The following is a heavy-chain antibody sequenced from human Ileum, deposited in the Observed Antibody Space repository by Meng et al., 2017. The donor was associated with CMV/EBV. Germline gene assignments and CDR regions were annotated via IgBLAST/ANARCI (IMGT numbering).Heavy chain of an antibody. V-gene: IGHV3-23*01. D-gene: IGHD6-13*01. J-gene: IGHJ4*02. CDR3: AKEETGIDY. CDR2: ISGSGGST. Sequence: GESLKISCAASGFTFSSYAMSWVRQAPGKGLEWVSAISGSGGSTYYADSVKGRFTISRDNSKNTLYLQMNSQRAEDTAVYYCAKEETGIDYWGQGTLVTVSS. CDR1: GFTFSSYA.